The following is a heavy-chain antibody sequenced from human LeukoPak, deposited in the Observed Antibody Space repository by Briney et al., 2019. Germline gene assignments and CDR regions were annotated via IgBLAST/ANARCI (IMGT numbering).Heavy chain of an antibody. CDR1: GYIFTSCD. CDR2: MNPNSGNT. J-gene: IGHJ6*03. CDR3: ARNREPSPNYYYYMDV. V-gene: IGHV1-8*01. Sequence: ASVKVSCKASGYIFTSCDINGVRQASGQGLAWMGWMNPNSGNTGNAQNFQGRVTMTRNASISTAYMELSSLRSEDTAVYYCARNREPSPNYYYYMDVWGKGTTFTVSS. D-gene: IGHD1-26*01.